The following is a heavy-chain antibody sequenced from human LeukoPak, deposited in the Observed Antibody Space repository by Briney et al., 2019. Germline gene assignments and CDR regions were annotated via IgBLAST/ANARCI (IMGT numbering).Heavy chain of an antibody. D-gene: IGHD3-10*01. CDR3: ARVGTGSWYFDL. J-gene: IGHJ2*01. CDR2: IGAGDKYT. Sequence: GGSLRLSCAASGFTLRNYAMSWVRQAPGKGLEWVSSIGAGDKYTYYGDSVKGRFTISRDNSKNTLYLQMNSLRAEDTAVYYCARVGTGSWYFDLWGRGTLVTFSS. CDR1: GFTLRNYA. V-gene: IGHV3-23*01.